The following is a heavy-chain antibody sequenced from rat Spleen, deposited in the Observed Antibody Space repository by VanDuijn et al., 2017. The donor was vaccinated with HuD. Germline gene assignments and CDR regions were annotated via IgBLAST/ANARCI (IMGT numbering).Heavy chain of an antibody. J-gene: IGHJ2*01. Sequence: QVQLKESGPGLVQSSQTLSLICTVSGFSLISHSVHWVRQPPGKGLEWMGGIWGDGSTDYNSVLKSRLSISRDTSKSQVFLKMNSLQTEDTAIYFCTREGYYSNYTLYVMDAWGQGVMVTVSS. CDR1: GFSLISHS. V-gene: IGHV2-1*01. D-gene: IGHD1-2*01. CDR2: IWGDGST. CDR3: TREGYYSNYTLYVMDA.